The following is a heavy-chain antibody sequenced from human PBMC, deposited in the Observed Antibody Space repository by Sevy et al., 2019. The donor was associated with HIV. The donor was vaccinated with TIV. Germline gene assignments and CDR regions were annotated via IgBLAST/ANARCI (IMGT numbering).Heavy chain of an antibody. J-gene: IGHJ3*02. D-gene: IGHD5-18*01. CDR1: GFTFSGFD. V-gene: IGHV3-30*18. Sequence: GGSLRLSCVVSGFTFSGFDIHWVRQAPGKGLEWVALISYDGSKEDYADSVKGRFTMSRDNSKNTLYLQMNSLRAEDTAVYHCTKPNERGCSYGWTAAFDIWGQGTMVTVSS. CDR2: ISYDGSKE. CDR3: TKPNERGCSYGWTAAFDI.